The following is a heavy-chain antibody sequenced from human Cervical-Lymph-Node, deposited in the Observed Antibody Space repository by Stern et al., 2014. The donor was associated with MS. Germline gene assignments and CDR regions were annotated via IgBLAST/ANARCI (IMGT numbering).Heavy chain of an antibody. J-gene: IGHJ4*02. CDR2: ISSSSSII. CDR3: ARSLSLQGI. D-gene: IGHD2-21*01. CDR1: GFSLSNYA. Sequence: EMQLVESGGGLVQPGGSLRLSCVASGFSLSNYAMNWVRQAPGKGLEWVSSISSSSSIIYYGDSVKGRFTISRDNAKNSLYLQMDSLRDEDTAAYYCARSLSLQGIWGQGTLVTVSS. V-gene: IGHV3-48*02.